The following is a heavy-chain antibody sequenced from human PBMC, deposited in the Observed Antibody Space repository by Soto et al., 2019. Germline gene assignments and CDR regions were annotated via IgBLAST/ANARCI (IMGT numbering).Heavy chain of an antibody. CDR3: ARERKFDFWRKGLDV. D-gene: IGHD3-3*01. Sequence: GASVKVSCKASGYTFTTCDINWVRQAPGQGLEWLGWMDPNSGSTGYAQNFQGRITMTRNISRSTAHMELSSLQSEDTAVYYCARERKFDFWRKGLDVWGQGTTVTVSS. V-gene: IGHV1-8*01. CDR1: GYTFTTCD. CDR2: MDPNSGST. J-gene: IGHJ6*02.